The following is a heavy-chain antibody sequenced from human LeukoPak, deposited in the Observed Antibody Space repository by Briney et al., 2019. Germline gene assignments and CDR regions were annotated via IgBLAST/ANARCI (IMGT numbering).Heavy chain of an antibody. D-gene: IGHD3-22*01. CDR2: ISAYNGNT. Sequence: ASVKVSCKASGYTFTSYGISWVRPAPGQGLEWMGWISAYNGNTNYAQKFQGRVTITADKSTSTAYMELSSLRSEDTAVYYCAREGDYDSSGYYWNYLDYWGQGTLVTVSS. J-gene: IGHJ4*02. V-gene: IGHV1-18*01. CDR1: GYTFTSYG. CDR3: AREGDYDSSGYYWNYLDY.